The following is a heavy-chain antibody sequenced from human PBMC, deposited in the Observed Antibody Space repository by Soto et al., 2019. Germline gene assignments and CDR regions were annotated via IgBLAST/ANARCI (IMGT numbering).Heavy chain of an antibody. CDR1: GGTFSSYA. Sequence: GASVKVSSKASGGTFSSYAISCVRQAPGQGLEWMGGIIPIFGTANYAQKFQGRVTITADESTSTAYMELSSLRSEDTAVYYCARGYYYDSSGYSNWFDPWGQGTLVTVSS. CDR2: IIPIFGTA. CDR3: ARGYYYDSSGYSNWFDP. J-gene: IGHJ5*02. V-gene: IGHV1-69*13. D-gene: IGHD3-22*01.